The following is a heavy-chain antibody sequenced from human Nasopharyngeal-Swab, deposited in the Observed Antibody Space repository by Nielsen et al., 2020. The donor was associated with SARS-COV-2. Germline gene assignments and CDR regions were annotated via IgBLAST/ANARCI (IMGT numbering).Heavy chain of an antibody. CDR1: GFTFSRYW. J-gene: IGHJ4*02. D-gene: IGHD2-15*01. Sequence: GESLKISCAASGFTFSRYWMHWVRQAPGKGLVGVSRIGPDGRETSFADSVKGRFTISRDNAKNTLYLQMNSLRAEDTAVYYCARDVGGRDNYWGQGALVTVSS. V-gene: IGHV3-74*01. CDR2: IGPDGRET. CDR3: ARDVGGRDNY.